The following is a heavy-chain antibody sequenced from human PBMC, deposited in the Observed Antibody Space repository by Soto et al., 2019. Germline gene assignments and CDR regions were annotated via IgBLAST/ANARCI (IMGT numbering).Heavy chain of an antibody. CDR1: GGTFSSYA. Sequence: SVKVSCKASGGTFSSYAISWVRQAPGQGLEWMGGIIPIFGTANYAQKFQGRVTITADESTSTAYMELSSLRSEDTAVYYCARDLGIKIFGVVKPPYYYYGMDVWGQGTTVTVSS. CDR2: IIPIFGTA. V-gene: IGHV1-69*13. D-gene: IGHD3-3*01. J-gene: IGHJ6*02. CDR3: ARDLGIKIFGVVKPPYYYYGMDV.